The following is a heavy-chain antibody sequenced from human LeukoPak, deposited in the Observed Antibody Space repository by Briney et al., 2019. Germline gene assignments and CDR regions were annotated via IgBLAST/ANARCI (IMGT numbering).Heavy chain of an antibody. Sequence: GGSLRLSCAASGFTFSSYAMHWVRQAPGKGLEYVSAISSNGGSTYYANSVKGRFTISRDNSKNTLFLQMGSLRAEDMAVYYCASGMPRNGAYWGQGTLVTVSS. J-gene: IGHJ4*02. CDR3: ASGMPRNGAY. CDR1: GFTFSSYA. V-gene: IGHV3-64*01. CDR2: ISSNGGST. D-gene: IGHD1-1*01.